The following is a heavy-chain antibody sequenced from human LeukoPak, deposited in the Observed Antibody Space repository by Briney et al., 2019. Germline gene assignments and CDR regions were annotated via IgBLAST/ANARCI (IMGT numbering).Heavy chain of an antibody. D-gene: IGHD3-22*01. Sequence: ASVKVSCKASGYTFTGYYMHWVRQAPGQGLEWMGRINPNSGGTNYAQKFQGRVTMARDTSISTAYMELSRLRSDDTAVYYCARAFHCDSSGLPVDYWGQGTLVTVSS. J-gene: IGHJ4*02. CDR1: GYTFTGYY. CDR2: INPNSGGT. V-gene: IGHV1-2*06. CDR3: ARAFHCDSSGLPVDY.